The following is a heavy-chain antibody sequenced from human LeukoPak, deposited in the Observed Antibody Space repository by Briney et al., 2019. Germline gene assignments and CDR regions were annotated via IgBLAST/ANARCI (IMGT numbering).Heavy chain of an antibody. D-gene: IGHD3-22*01. CDR2: IYHSGST. Sequence: KPSETLSLTCTVSGGSISTFHWSWIRQPPGKGLEWIGSIYHSGSTNDNPSLKSRVTTSVDTSKNQFSLKLSSVTAADTAVYYCARRGYYYDSSHYYYFDYWGQGTLVTVSS. CDR1: GGSISTFH. CDR3: ARRGYYYDSSHYYYFDY. J-gene: IGHJ4*02. V-gene: IGHV4-59*08.